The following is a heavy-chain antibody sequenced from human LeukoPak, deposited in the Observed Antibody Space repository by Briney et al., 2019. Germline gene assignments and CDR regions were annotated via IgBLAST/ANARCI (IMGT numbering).Heavy chain of an antibody. CDR3: ASSRGHGSGSYYKTPNFYFDY. D-gene: IGHD3-10*01. CDR1: GGSISSYY. V-gene: IGHV4-59*08. CDR2: IYYSGST. J-gene: IGHJ4*02. Sequence: SETLSLTCTVSGGSISSYYWSWIRQPPGKGLEWIGYIYYSGSTNYNPSLKSRVAISVDTSKNQFSLKLSSVTAADTAVYYRASSRGHGSGSYYKTPNFYFDYWGQGTLVTVSS.